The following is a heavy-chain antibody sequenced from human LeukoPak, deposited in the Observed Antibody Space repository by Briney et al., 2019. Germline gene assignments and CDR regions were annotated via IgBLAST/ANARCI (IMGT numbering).Heavy chain of an antibody. V-gene: IGHV3-20*04. CDR1: GFTFDDYG. CDR3: ARVLPPSSGWYDAFDI. J-gene: IGHJ3*02. CDR2: INWNGGST. Sequence: PGGSLRLSCAASGFTFDDYGMSWVRQAPGKGREWVSGINWNGGSTGYADSVKGRFTISRDNAKNSLYLQMNSLRAEDTALYYCARVLPPSSGWYDAFDIWGQGTMVTVSS. D-gene: IGHD6-19*01.